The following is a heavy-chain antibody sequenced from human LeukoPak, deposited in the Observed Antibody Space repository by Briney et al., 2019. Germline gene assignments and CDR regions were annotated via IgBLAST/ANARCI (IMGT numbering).Heavy chain of an antibody. Sequence: ASVKVSCKASGGTFSSYAISWVRQAPGQGLEWMGGIIPIFGTANYAQKFQGRVTITADESTSTAYMELSSLRSEDTAVYCCARRDCSSTSCHGAAFDIWGQGTMVTVSS. V-gene: IGHV1-69*13. CDR3: ARRDCSSTSCHGAAFDI. D-gene: IGHD2-2*01. CDR2: IIPIFGTA. J-gene: IGHJ3*02. CDR1: GGTFSSYA.